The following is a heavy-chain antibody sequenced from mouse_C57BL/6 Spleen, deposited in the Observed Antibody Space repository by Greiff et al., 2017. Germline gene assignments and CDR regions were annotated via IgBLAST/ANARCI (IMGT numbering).Heavy chain of an antibody. CDR1: GYTFTDYE. CDR3: TRASRDYYFDY. J-gene: IGHJ2*01. CDR2: IDPETGGT. D-gene: IGHD1-1*01. Sequence: QVQLQQSGAELVRPGASVTLSCKASGYTFTDYEMHWVKQTPVHGLEWIGAIDPETGGTAYNQKFKGKAILTADKSSSTAYMELRSLTSEDSAVYYCTRASRDYYFDYWGQGTTLTVSS. V-gene: IGHV1-15*01.